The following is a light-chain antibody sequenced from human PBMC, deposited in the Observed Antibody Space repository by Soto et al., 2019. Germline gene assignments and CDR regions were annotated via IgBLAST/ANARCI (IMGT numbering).Light chain of an antibody. Sequence: EIVMTQSPANLSVSPGERATLSCRASQSVSSNLAWYQQKPGQGPRLLIYGASTRATGIPARFSGSGSATEFTLTISSLQSEDFAVYYCQQYNKWPPYTFGQGTKVEIK. J-gene: IGKJ2*01. V-gene: IGKV3-15*01. CDR3: QQYNKWPPYT. CDR1: QSVSSN. CDR2: GAS.